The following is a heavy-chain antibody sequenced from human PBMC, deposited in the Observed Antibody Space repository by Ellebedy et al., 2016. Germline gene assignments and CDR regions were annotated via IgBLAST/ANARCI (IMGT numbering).Heavy chain of an antibody. CDR2: IIPILSIT. J-gene: IGHJ4*02. D-gene: IGHD1-7*01. Sequence: ASVKVSCKASGGTFSSYAISWVRQAPGQGLEWMGRIIPILSITNYAEKFLGRLTMTADKDTNTVYLELRGLTSEDTALYYCAMQTGTTSDFDYWGQGTLVTVSA. CDR3: AMQTGTTSDFDY. V-gene: IGHV1-69*04. CDR1: GGTFSSYA.